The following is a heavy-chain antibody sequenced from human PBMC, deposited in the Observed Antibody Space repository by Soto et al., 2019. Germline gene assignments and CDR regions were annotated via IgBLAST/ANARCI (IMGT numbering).Heavy chain of an antibody. CDR2: ISAYNGNT. D-gene: IGHD2-21*01. V-gene: IGHV1-18*01. CDR3: ARGYCGGDCYSFDI. CDR1: GYTFTSYG. J-gene: IGHJ3*02. Sequence: AASVKVSCEASGYTFTSYGISWVRQAPGQGLEWMGWISAYNGNTNYAQKLQGRVTMTTDTSTSTAYMELRSLRSDDTAVYYCARGYCGGDCYSFDIWGQGTMVTVSS.